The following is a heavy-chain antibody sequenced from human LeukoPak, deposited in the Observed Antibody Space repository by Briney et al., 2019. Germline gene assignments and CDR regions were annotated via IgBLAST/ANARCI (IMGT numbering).Heavy chain of an antibody. CDR2: VRNDESNK. V-gene: IGHV3-30*02. CDR1: GFTFSNYG. D-gene: IGHD6-19*01. CDR3: AKDGPSLAGNDFDYYMHV. Sequence: GGSLRLSCESSGFTFSNYGMHWVRQAPGKGLEWVAFVRNDESNKYYVDSVKGRFTISRDNSKNTLYLQVNSLRPEDTAVYFCAKDGPSLAGNDFDYYMHVWGKGTTVTVSS. J-gene: IGHJ6*03.